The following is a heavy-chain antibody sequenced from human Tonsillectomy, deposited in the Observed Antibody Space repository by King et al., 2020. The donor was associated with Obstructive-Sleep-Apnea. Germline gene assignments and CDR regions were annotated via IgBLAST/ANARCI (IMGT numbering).Heavy chain of an antibody. CDR1: GFTFDDYA. J-gene: IGHJ4*02. Sequence: VQLVESGGVVVQPGGSLRLSCAASGFTFDDYAMHWVRQAPGKGLEWVSLISWDGTSTYYADPVKGRFTISRDNSKNSLYLQMNSLRAGVSAFYYCAKEKFSSGWNRIFDYWGQGTLVTVSS. CDR3: AKEKFSSGWNRIFDY. V-gene: IGHV3-43D*03. D-gene: IGHD6-19*01. CDR2: ISWDGTST.